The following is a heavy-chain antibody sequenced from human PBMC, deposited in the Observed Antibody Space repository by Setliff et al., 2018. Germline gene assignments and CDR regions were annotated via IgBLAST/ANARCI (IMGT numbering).Heavy chain of an antibody. CDR1: RGSISTCY. D-gene: IGHD6-19*01. V-gene: IGHV4-4*07. CDR2: IYIGGSA. J-gene: IGHJ6*03. CDR3: AREQWLDPPGYYYMDV. Sequence: SETLSLTCTVSRGSISTCYWSWIRPPAGKGLEWIGHIYIGGSANYNPSLKSRVTMSIDTSKNQFSLKLNSVTAADMAVYYCAREQWLDPPGYYYMDVWAKGTTVTVSS.